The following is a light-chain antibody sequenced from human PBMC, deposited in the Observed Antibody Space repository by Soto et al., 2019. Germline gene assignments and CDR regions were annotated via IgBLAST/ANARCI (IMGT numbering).Light chain of an antibody. J-gene: IGKJ1*01. CDR1: QSVITN. V-gene: IGKV3-15*01. CDR3: QQYYSTPPWT. CDR2: GGS. Sequence: EVVMTQSPATLSVSPGERATLSCRASQSVITNLAWYQQKPGQSPRLLIYGGSTRATAFPARFSGSGSGTEFTLTISSLQSEDFAVYYCQQYYSTPPWTFGQGTKVEIK.